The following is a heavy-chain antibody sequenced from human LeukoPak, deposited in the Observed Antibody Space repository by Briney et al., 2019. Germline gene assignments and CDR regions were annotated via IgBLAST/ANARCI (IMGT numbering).Heavy chain of an antibody. J-gene: IGHJ5*02. CDR3: VRGGPSTWS. CDR1: GFTFKLYW. D-gene: IGHD2-15*01. V-gene: IGHV3-74*01. Sequence: GGSLRLSCAASGFTFKLYWMHWVRQVPGKRPVWVSRINDDGSDTIYADSVRGRFTISRDDAKNTVYLQMNNLRAADTAVYYCVRGGPSTWSWGQGTLVTVSS. CDR2: INDDGSDT.